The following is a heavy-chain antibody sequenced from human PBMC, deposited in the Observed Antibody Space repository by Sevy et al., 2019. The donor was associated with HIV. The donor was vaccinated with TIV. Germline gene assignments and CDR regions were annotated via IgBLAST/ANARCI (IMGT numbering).Heavy chain of an antibody. CDR1: GFTFSSYA. Sequence: GGSLRLSCAASGFTFSSYAMHWVRQAPGKGLEWVAVISYDGSNKYYADSVKGRFTISRDNSKNTLYLQMNRLRAEDTAVYYCARDLGSNDYGDYEDYWGQGTLVTVSS. CDR2: ISYDGSNK. D-gene: IGHD4-17*01. J-gene: IGHJ4*02. V-gene: IGHV3-30-3*01. CDR3: ARDLGSNDYGDYEDY.